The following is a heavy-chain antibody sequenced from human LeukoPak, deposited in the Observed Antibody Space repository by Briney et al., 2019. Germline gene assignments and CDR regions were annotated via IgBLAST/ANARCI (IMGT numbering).Heavy chain of an antibody. D-gene: IGHD3-22*01. CDR1: GFTFSTYW. CDR2: IKEDGSDK. V-gene: IGHV3-7*01. Sequence: PGGSLRLSCAASGFTFSTYWMSWVRQAPGKGPEWVANIKEDGSDKYYVGSVKGRFTISRDNAKNSLYLQMNSLRAEDTAVYYCARDRTYYYDSNLWGQGTLVTVSS. J-gene: IGHJ5*02. CDR3: ARDRTYYYDSNL.